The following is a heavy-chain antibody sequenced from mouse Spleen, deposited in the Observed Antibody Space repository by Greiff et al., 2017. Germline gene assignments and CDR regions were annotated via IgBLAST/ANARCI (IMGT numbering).Heavy chain of an antibody. V-gene: IGHV1-85*01. J-gene: IGHJ4*01. D-gene: IGHD1-1*01. CDR2: IYPRDGST. Sequence: VKLVESGPELVKPGASVKLSCKASGYTFTSYDINWVKQRPGQGLEWIGWIYPRDGSTKYNEKFKGKATLTVDTSSSTAYMELHSLTSEDSAVYFCARSLLYYAMDYWGQGTSVTVSS. CDR3: ARSLLYYAMDY. CDR1: GYTFTSYD.